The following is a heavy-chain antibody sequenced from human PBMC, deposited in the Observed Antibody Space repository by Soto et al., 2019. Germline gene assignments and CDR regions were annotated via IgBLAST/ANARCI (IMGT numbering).Heavy chain of an antibody. CDR1: GGSVSSGSYY. CDR2: IYYSGST. Sequence: SETLSLTGTVSGGSVSSGSYYWSWIRQPPGKGLEWIGYIYYSGSTNYNPSLKSRVTISVDTSKNQFSLKLSSVTAADTAVYYCARSICSGYACHFDYWGQGTLVTVSS. V-gene: IGHV4-61*01. CDR3: ARSICSGYACHFDY. J-gene: IGHJ4*02. D-gene: IGHD5-12*01.